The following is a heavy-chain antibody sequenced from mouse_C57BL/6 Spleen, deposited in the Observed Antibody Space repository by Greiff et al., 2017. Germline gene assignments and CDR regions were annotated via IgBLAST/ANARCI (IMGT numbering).Heavy chain of an antibody. CDR1: GFNITDYY. CDR3: AREETFWFEG. Sequence: VQLQQSGAELVKPGASVKLSCTASGFNITDYYMHWVKQRTEQGLEWIGRIDPEDGETKYTPKFQGKATITADTSSSTAYLQLSSLTSEDTAVYYCAREETFWFEGWGQGTTLTVAS. CDR2: IDPEDGET. J-gene: IGHJ2*01. D-gene: IGHD2-2*01. V-gene: IGHV14-2*01.